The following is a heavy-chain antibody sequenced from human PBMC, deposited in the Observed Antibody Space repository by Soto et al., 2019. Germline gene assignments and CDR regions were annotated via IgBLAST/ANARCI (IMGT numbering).Heavy chain of an antibody. D-gene: IGHD5-12*01. CDR1: GFTVSDYY. CDR3: AREYSGYEGHDAFDI. CDR2: ISSSGSTI. Sequence: GGSLRLSCAASGFTVSDYYMSWIRQAPGKGLEWVSYISSSGSTIYYADTVKGRITISRDNAKNSLDLQMNSLRAEDTAVYYCAREYSGYEGHDAFDIWGQGTMVTVSS. V-gene: IGHV3-11*01. J-gene: IGHJ3*02.